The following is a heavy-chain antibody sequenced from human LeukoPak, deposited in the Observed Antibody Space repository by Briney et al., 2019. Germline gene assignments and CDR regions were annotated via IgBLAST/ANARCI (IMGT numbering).Heavy chain of an antibody. Sequence: GGSLRLSCAASGFTVSSNYMSWVRQAPGKGLEWVSVIYSGGSTYYADSVKGRFTISRDNAKNSLYLQMNSLRAEDTAVYYCARDSSTDYYDSSGYYFDYWGQGTLVTVSS. CDR3: ARDSSTDYYDSSGYYFDY. J-gene: IGHJ4*02. CDR2: IYSGGST. CDR1: GFTVSSNY. V-gene: IGHV3-53*01. D-gene: IGHD3-22*01.